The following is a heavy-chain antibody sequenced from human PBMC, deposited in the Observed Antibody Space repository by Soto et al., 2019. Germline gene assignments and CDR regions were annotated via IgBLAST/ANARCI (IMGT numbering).Heavy chain of an antibody. V-gene: IGHV1-18*01. J-gene: IGHJ3*02. CDR1: GYTFTSYG. CDR3: VRDRSPGYSSSWYDPSDAFDI. Sequence: ASVKVSCKASGYTFTSYGISWVRQAPGQGLEWMGWISAYNGNTNYAQKLQGRVTMTTDTSTSTAYMELRSLRSDDTAVYYCVRDRSPGYSSSWYDPSDAFDIWGQGTMVTVSS. D-gene: IGHD6-13*01. CDR2: ISAYNGNT.